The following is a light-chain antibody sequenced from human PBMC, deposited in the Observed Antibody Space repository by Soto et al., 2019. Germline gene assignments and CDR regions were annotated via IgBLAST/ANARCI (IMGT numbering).Light chain of an antibody. CDR2: GAS. V-gene: IGKV3-20*01. Sequence: EIVLMQSPGTLSLSPGERATLSCRASQSVSSSYLAWYQQKPGQAPRLLIYGASSRATGIPDRFSGSGSGTDFTLTISRLEPEDFAVYYCQQYGSSLFGGGTKV. CDR3: QQYGSSL. J-gene: IGKJ4*01. CDR1: QSVSSSY.